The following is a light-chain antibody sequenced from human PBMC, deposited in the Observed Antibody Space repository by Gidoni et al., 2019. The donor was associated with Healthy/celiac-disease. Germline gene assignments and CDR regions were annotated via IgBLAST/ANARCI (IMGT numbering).Light chain of an antibody. CDR2: CAS. CDR3: QQYGSSPGR. V-gene: IGKV3-20*01. Sequence: EIVLPQSPGTLSLSPEERATLSCRASHSVSSIYLAWYQQKPGQAPRLLIYCASSRATGIPDRFSGSWSGTDFTLTISRLEPEDFAVYYCQQYGSSPGRFGQGTKVEIK. CDR1: HSVSSIY. J-gene: IGKJ1*01.